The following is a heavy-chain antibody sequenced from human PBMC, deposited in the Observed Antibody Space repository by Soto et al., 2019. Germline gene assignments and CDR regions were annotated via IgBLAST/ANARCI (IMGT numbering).Heavy chain of an antibody. V-gene: IGHV3-9*01. Sequence: LRLSCAASGFAFDDYVMHWVRQPPWMCLEWVSGITWNGGTIRYVDSVKGRFTISRDNAENSLYLQMNSLRPEDTAVYYCAKGGSAALIAPSGRDNWFDPWGQGTQVTVSS. CDR2: ITWNGGTI. CDR3: AKGGSAALIAPSGRDNWFDP. CDR1: GFAFDDYV. J-gene: IGHJ5*02. D-gene: IGHD6-13*01.